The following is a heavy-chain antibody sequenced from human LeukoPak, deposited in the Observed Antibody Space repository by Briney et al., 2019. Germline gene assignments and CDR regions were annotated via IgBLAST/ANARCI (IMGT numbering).Heavy chain of an antibody. CDR3: ARARYCSSTSCYTFDY. D-gene: IGHD2-2*02. V-gene: IGHV4-59*01. CDR1: GGSISSYY. CDR2: IYYSGST. J-gene: IGHJ4*02. Sequence: SETLSLTCTVSGGSISSYYWSWIRQPPGKGLEWIGYIYYSGSTNYSPSLKSRVTISVDTSKNQFSLKLSSVTAADTAVYYCARARYCSSTSCYTFDYWGQGTLVTVSS.